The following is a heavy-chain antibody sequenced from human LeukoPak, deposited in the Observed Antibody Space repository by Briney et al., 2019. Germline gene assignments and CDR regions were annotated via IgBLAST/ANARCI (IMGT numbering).Heavy chain of an antibody. Sequence: GGSPRLSCAASGFTFSSYSMNWVRQAPGKGLEWVSYISSSGTTIYYADSVKGRFTISRDNAKNSLYLQMNSLRDEDTAVYYCARVWGLAVAGGEIEYWGQGTLVTVSS. J-gene: IGHJ4*02. CDR1: GFTFSSYS. D-gene: IGHD6-13*01. CDR3: ARVWGLAVAGGEIEY. CDR2: ISSSGTTI. V-gene: IGHV3-48*02.